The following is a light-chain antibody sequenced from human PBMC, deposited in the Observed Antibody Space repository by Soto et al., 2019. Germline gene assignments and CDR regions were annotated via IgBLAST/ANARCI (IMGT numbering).Light chain of an antibody. CDR1: QSVSNN. CDR2: GAS. J-gene: IGKJ4*01. V-gene: IGKV3D-15*01. Sequence: EIVLTQSPGTLSLSPGERATLSCRASQSVSNNYLAWYQQKPGQAPRLLIYGASSRATGIPDRFSGTVSGTEFTLTINSLQSEDFAVYYCQRYNNWPLTFGGGTKVDIK. CDR3: QRYNNWPLT.